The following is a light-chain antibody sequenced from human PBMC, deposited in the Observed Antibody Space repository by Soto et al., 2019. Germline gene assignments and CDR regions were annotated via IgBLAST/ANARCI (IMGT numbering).Light chain of an antibody. CDR1: QSVLYSSNNKNY. CDR3: QQYYSTPWT. V-gene: IGKV4-1*01. CDR2: WAS. Sequence: DIVMTQSPDSLAVSLGERATINCKSSQSVLYSSNNKNYLAWYQQKPGQPPKLLIYWASTRESGVPDRFSGSGSGTDFTLTISSLQAEDVAVYSCQQYYSTPWTFGQGTKVE. J-gene: IGKJ1*01.